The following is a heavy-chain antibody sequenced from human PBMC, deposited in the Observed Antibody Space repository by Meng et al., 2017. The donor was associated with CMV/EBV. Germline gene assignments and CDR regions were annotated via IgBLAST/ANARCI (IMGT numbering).Heavy chain of an antibody. J-gene: IGHJ4*02. CDR2: ISSSSSYI. V-gene: IGHV3-21*01. Sequence: SGFTFSSYSMNWVRQAPGKGLEWVSTISSSSSYIYYADSAKGRFTISRDNAKNSLYLQMNSLRAEDTAVYYCARDPVVSSTPGEWNYWGQGTLVTVSS. D-gene: IGHD2-2*01. CDR3: ARDPVVSSTPGEWNY. CDR1: GFTFSSYS.